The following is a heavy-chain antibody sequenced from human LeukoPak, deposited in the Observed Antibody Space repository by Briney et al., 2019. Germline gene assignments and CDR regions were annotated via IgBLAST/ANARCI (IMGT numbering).Heavy chain of an antibody. CDR1: GYTFTSYD. CDR2: MNPNSGNT. V-gene: IGHV1-8*01. Sequence: ASVKVSCKASGYTFTSYDINWVRQATGQGLEWMGWMNPNSGNTGYAQKFQGRVTMTRNTSISTAYMELRSLRSDDTAVYYCARDKSDSYGYGMDVWGQGTTVTVSS. J-gene: IGHJ6*02. D-gene: IGHD5-18*01. CDR3: ARDKSDSYGYGMDV.